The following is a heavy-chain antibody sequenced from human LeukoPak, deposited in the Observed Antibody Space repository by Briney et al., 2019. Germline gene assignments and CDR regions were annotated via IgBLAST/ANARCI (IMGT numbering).Heavy chain of an antibody. CDR2: IYSSRSN. V-gene: IGHV4-61*02. Sequence: PSETLSLTCTVSGGSLSSGSYYWIWIRQPAGKGLEWIGRIYSSRSNNYNPSLKSRVTISVDTSKNQFSLKLSSVTAADTAVYYCSREGGIAARPWFDPWGQGTLVTVSS. CDR1: GGSLSSGSYY. J-gene: IGHJ5*02. CDR3: SREGGIAARPWFDP. D-gene: IGHD6-6*01.